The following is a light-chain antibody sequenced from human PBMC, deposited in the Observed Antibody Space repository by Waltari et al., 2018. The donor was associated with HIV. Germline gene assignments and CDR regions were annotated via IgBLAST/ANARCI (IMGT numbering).Light chain of an antibody. V-gene: IGKV1-13*02. J-gene: IGKJ5*01. CDR2: DAS. CDR3: QQYKTFPLT. CDR1: QALFPA. Sequence: AILLTQTPPSLSASVGDRVPITCRASQALFPAIAWYQQKPGRPPKLLIYDASTLQSGVSLRFSGRGSVTNFSLTVNSLHPEDFATYYCQQYKTFPLTFGQGTRVEIK.